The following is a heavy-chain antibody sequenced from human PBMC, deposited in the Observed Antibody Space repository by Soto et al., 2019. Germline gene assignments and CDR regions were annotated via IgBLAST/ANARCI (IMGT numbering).Heavy chain of an antibody. CDR2: IYWDDDK. CDR1: GFSLSARGEG. D-gene: IGHD5-18*01. J-gene: IGHJ3*02. V-gene: IGHV2-5*02. Sequence: QITLKESGPTLVKPTETLTLTCTFSGFSLSARGEGVGWIRQPPGKALEWLAIIYWDDDKRYSPSLRTTFTITKETSKNQVVLTMTNMDPVDTATYFCAHRPFNSAWHDAYDIWGPGTKVTVSS. CDR3: AHRPFNSAWHDAYDI.